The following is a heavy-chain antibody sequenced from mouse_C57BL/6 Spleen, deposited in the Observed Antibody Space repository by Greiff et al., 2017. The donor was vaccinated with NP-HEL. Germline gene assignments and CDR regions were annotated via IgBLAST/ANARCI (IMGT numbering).Heavy chain of an antibody. V-gene: IGHV1-81*01. CDR1: GYTFTSYG. CDR2: IYPRSGNT. Sequence: QVQLQQSGAELARPGASVKLSCKASGYTFTSYGISWVKQRTGQGLEWIGEIYPRSGNTYYNEKFKGKATLTADKSSSTAYMELRSLTSEDSAVYFCARRGPDYSNFDYGGQGTTLTVSS. CDR3: ARRGPDYSNFDY. D-gene: IGHD2-5*01. J-gene: IGHJ2*01.